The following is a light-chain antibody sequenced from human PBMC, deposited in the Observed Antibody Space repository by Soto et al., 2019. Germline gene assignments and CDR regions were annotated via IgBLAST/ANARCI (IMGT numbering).Light chain of an antibody. CDR2: AAS. V-gene: IGKV1-39*01. CDR1: QSVDKY. CDR3: QQTYSVPGT. J-gene: IGKJ1*01. Sequence: DIQMTQSPSALSASVGDRVTITCRASQSVDKYLNWYQQKPGKAPKLLIFAASSLGSGVPSRFSGSGLGTHFTLTITKLQPEDLATYYGQQTYSVPGTFGQGTKVEL.